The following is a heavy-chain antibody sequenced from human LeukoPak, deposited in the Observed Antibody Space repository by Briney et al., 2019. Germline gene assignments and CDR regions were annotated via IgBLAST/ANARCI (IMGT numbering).Heavy chain of an antibody. D-gene: IGHD3-10*01. V-gene: IGHV3-11*01. CDR3: ARVPYYYGSGSYSRYFDY. CDR1: GGSFSDYY. Sequence: LSLTCAVYGGSFSDYYMSWIRQAPGKGLEWVSYISSSGSTIYYADSVKGRFTISRDNAKNSLYLQMNSLRAEDTAVYYCARVPYYYGSGSYSRYFDYWGQGALVTVSS. CDR2: ISSSGSTI. J-gene: IGHJ4*02.